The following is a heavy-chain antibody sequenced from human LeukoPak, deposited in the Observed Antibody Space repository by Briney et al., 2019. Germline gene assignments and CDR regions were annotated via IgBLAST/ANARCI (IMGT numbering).Heavy chain of an antibody. V-gene: IGHV1-69*01. J-gene: IGHJ4*02. CDR3: AREWAGYGSGSYYYY. CDR1: GGTFSSYA. Sequence: GSSVKVSCKASGGTFSSYAISWVRQAPGQGLEWMGGIIPLFGTANYAQKFLGRVIITADESMSTTHMYLSSLKSEDTAVYYCAREWAGYGSGSYYYYWGQGTLVTVSS. D-gene: IGHD3-10*01. CDR2: IIPLFGTA.